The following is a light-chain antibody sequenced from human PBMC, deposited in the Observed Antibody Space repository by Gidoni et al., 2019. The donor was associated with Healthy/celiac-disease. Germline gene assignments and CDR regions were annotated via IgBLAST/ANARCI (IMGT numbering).Light chain of an antibody. CDR3: QVWDSSSDHPVV. Sequence: SYVLTQPPSVSVAPGQTARLTWWGNNIGSKSVHWYQQKPGQAPVLVVYDDSDRPSGIPERFSGSNSGNTATLTISRVEAGDEADYYCQVWDSSSDHPVVFGGGTKLTVL. J-gene: IGLJ2*01. V-gene: IGLV3-21*02. CDR2: DDS. CDR1: NIGSKS.